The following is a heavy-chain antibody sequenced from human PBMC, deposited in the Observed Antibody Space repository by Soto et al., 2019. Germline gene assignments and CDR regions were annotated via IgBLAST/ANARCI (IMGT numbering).Heavy chain of an antibody. CDR1: GFTFSSYA. CDR2: ISGSGGST. CDR3: AKVRPTYYDFWSGYYGY. J-gene: IGHJ4*02. D-gene: IGHD3-3*01. V-gene: IGHV3-23*01. Sequence: GGSLRLSCAASGFTFSSYAMSWVRQAPGKGLEWVSAISGSGGSTYYADSVKGRFTISRDNSKNTLYLQMNSLRAEDTAVYYCAKVRPTYYDFWSGYYGYWGQGTLVTVSS.